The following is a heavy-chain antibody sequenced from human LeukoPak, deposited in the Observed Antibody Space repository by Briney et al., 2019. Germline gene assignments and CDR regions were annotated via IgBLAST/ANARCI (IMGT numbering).Heavy chain of an antibody. CDR1: GFTFSSYG. J-gene: IGHJ4*02. CDR3: VRGAAYFDY. V-gene: IGHV3-30*03. Sequence: GGSLRLSCAASGFTFSSYGLHWVRQAPGKGLEWVAFLSYDGSYKYYADSVKGRFTISRDNAKNSMYLQMNSLRAEDTAVYYCVRGAAYFDYWGQGILVTVSS. CDR2: LSYDGSYK. D-gene: IGHD1-26*01.